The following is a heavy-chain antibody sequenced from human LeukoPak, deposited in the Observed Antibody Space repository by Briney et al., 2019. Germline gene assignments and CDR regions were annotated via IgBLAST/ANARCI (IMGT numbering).Heavy chain of an antibody. D-gene: IGHD6-19*01. CDR3: ARVPTNLAVAADYYYYGMDV. V-gene: IGHV1-18*01. CDR2: ISAYNGNT. J-gene: IGHJ6*02. CDR1: GYTFTSYG. Sequence: ASVKVSCKASGYTFTSYGISWVRQAPGQGLEWMGWISAYNGNTNYAQKLQGRVTMTTDTSTSTACMELRSLRSDDTAVYYCARVPTNLAVAADYYYYGMDVWGQGTTVTVSS.